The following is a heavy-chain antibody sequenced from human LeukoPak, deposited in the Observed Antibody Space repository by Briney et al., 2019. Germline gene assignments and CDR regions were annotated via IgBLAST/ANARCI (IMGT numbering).Heavy chain of an antibody. D-gene: IGHD1-26*01. Sequence: GGSLRLSCAASGFTLSSYAMHWVRQAPGKGLEWVALISYDESYRYYADSVKGRLTISRDNSKSTLYLQTNSLRAEDTAVYYCARVQWELLYPDYWSQGTLVTVSS. CDR2: ISYDESYR. CDR3: ARVQWELLYPDY. J-gene: IGHJ4*02. CDR1: GFTLSSYA. V-gene: IGHV3-30-3*01.